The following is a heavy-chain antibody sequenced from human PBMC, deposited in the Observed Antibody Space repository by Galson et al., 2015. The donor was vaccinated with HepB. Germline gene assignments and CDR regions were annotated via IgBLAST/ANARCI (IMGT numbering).Heavy chain of an antibody. V-gene: IGHV6-1*01. J-gene: IGHJ5*02. Sequence: CAISGDSVSSNSAAWNWIRQSPSRGLEWLGRTYYRSKWYNDYAVSVKSRITINPDTSKNQFSLQLNSVTPEDTTVYYCARDKGGGRSGWYRGSWFDPWGQGTLVTVSS. CDR3: ARDKGGGRSGWYRGSWFDP. CDR1: GDSVSSNSAA. D-gene: IGHD6-19*01. CDR2: TYYRSKWYN.